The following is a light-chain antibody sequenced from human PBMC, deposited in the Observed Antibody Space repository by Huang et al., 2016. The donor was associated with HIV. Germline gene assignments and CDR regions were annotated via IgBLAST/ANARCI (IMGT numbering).Light chain of an antibody. Sequence: DIVMTQSPDSLAVSLGERATINCKSSQSVLYRSNNKNYLAWYQQKPGQPPKLLIYWASTRESGVPDRVSGSGSGTDFALTISSLQAEDVAVYYCQQYYNTPYTFGQGTKLEIK. CDR3: QQYYNTPYT. J-gene: IGKJ2*01. V-gene: IGKV4-1*01. CDR1: QSVLYRSNNKNY. CDR2: WAS.